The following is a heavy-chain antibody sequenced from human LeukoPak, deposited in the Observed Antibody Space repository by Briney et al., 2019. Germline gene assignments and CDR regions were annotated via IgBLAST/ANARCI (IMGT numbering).Heavy chain of an antibody. D-gene: IGHD6-19*01. CDR2: ISGSGGST. J-gene: IGHJ4*02. Sequence: PGGSLRLSCAASRFTFTNYAMSWVRQAPGKGLEWVSSISGSGGSTYYADSVKGRFTISRDNSKNTLYLQMNSLRAEDTAVYYCAKMYSSGWYFLFDYWGQGTLVTVSS. CDR3: AKMYSSGWYFLFDY. V-gene: IGHV3-23*01. CDR1: RFTFTNYA.